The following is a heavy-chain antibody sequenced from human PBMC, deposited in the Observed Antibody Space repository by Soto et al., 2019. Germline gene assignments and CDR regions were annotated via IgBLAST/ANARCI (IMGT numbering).Heavy chain of an antibody. CDR1: GFTFSSYG. CDR2: ISYDGNYK. CDR3: ALLSGAVTSSVDY. J-gene: IGHJ4*02. D-gene: IGHD4-17*01. Sequence: QVQLLQSGGGVVQPGRSLRLSCAASGFTFSSYGIHWVRQAPGKGLEWVAVISYDGNYKYYTDPVKGRFAISRDNSKKTVFLQMNSMRVEDTAVYYCALLSGAVTSSVDYWGQGILVTVSS. V-gene: IGHV3-30*03.